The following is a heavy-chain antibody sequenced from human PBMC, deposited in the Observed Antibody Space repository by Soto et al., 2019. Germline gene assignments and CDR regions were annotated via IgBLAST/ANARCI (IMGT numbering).Heavy chain of an antibody. V-gene: IGHV4-31*03. CDR3: ARGHGWYSYNWFDP. Sequence: SETLSLTCTVSGGSISSGGYYWSWIRQHPGKGLEWIGYIYYSGSTYYNPSLKSRVTISVDTSKNQFSLKLSSVTAADTAVYYCARGHGWYSYNWFDPWGQGTLVTVSS. J-gene: IGHJ5*02. CDR2: IYYSGST. CDR1: GGSISSGGYY. D-gene: IGHD2-15*01.